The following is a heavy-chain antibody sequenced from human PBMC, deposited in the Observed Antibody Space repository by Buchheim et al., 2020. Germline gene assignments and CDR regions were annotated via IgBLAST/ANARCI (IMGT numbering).Heavy chain of an antibody. CDR2: IKQDGSEK. V-gene: IGHV3-7*03. J-gene: IGHJ4*02. CDR3: ARDSFYSGSYRDY. Sequence: EVQLVESGGGLVQPGGSLRLSWAASGFTFSSYWMSWVRQAPGKGLEWVANIKQDGSEKYYVDSVKGRFTISRANAKNSLFLQVNSLRAEDTAVYYCARDSFYSGSYRDYWGQGTL. CDR1: GFTFSSYW. D-gene: IGHD1-26*01.